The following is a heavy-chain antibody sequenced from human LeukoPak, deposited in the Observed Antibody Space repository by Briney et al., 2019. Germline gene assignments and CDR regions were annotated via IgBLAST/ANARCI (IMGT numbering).Heavy chain of an antibody. CDR2: VQTSGST. D-gene: IGHD2-2*01. J-gene: IGHJ4*02. CDR3: ATSEVPAYYFDY. Sequence: PSETLSLTCTVSGGSISSYYWSWIRQPAGKGLEWIGRVQTSGSTQSNPSLKSRVSMSVDTSMNQFSLRLSSVTAADTAVYFCATSEVPAYYFDYWGQGTLVTVSS. V-gene: IGHV4-4*07. CDR1: GGSISSYY.